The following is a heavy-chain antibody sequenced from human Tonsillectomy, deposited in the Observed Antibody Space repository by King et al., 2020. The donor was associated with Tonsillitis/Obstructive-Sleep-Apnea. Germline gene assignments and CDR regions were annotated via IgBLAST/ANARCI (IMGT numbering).Heavy chain of an antibody. CDR2: ISDSGDNT. D-gene: IGHD4-17*01. V-gene: IGHV3-23*04. Sequence: VQLVESGGGLVQPGGSLRLSCAASGFTFSSYAMSWVRQAPGKGLEWVSVISDSGDNTYYADSVKGRFTISRDSSKNTLYLQMNSLRAEDTAIYYCAKARGDYEPYYDMDVWGQGTTVTVSS. CDR3: AKARGDYEPYYDMDV. J-gene: IGHJ6*02. CDR1: GFTFSSYA.